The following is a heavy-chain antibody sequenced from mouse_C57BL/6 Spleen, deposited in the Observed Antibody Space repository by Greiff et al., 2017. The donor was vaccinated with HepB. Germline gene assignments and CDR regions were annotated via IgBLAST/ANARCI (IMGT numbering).Heavy chain of an antibody. V-gene: IGHV1-82*01. J-gene: IGHJ3*01. CDR1: GYAFSSSW. D-gene: IGHD2-12*01. Sequence: VQLQQSGPELVKPGASVKISCKASGYAFSSSWMNWVKQRPGKGLEWIGRIYPGDGDTNYNGKFKGKATLTADKSSSTAYMQLSSLTSEDSAVYFCADGRYDWFAYWGQGTLVTVSA. CDR3: ADGRYDWFAY. CDR2: IYPGDGDT.